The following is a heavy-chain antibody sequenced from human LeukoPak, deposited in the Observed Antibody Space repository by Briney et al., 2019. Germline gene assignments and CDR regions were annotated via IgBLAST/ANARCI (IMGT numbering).Heavy chain of an antibody. CDR1: GFTFSNYW. CDR2: INTDGRST. D-gene: IGHD2-15*01. CDR3: ARGLGSTYPGDYYYYGMDV. V-gene: IGHV3-74*01. J-gene: IGHJ6*02. Sequence: GGSLRLSCAASGFTFSNYWMHWVRHAPGKGLVWVSRINTDGRSTDYADSVKGRFTISRDNAKNSLYLQMNSLRDEDTAVYYCARGLGSTYPGDYYYYGMDVWGQGTTVTVSS.